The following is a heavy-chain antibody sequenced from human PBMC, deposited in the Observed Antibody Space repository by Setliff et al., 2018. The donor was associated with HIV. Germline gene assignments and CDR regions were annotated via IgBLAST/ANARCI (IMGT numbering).Heavy chain of an antibody. CDR1: GFTFVNHD. V-gene: IGHV3-13*01. D-gene: IGHD3-22*01. Sequence: GESLTISCAASGFTFVNHDIEWVRQAPGKGLEWVSHIGTAGDTYYLDSVKGRFTISREDARNSGYLQMNSLRDDDTAVYFCARTAYYRDSSGYYSVAFDMWGPGTMVTVSS. J-gene: IGHJ3*02. CDR2: IGTAGDT. CDR3: ARTAYYRDSSGYYSVAFDM.